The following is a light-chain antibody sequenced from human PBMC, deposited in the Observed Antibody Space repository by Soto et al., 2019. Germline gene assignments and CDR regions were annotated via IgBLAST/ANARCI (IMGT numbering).Light chain of an antibody. V-gene: IGKV1-17*01. CDR1: QGISNL. CDR2: AAS. CDR3: LQDNTYPYT. Sequence: DIQMTQSPSSLSASVGDRVTITCRASQGISNLLGWFQHKPGKAPKRLIYAASSLQGGVPSRFSGSGSGTAFTLTITCLQPEDFAEYYCLQDNTYPYTFGQGTKLEIK. J-gene: IGKJ2*01.